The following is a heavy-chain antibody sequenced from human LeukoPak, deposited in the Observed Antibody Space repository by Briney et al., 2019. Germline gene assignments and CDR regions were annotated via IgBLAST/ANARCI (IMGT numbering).Heavy chain of an antibody. V-gene: IGHV3-53*01. CDR3: AKDRRGNAPRGAFDI. Sequence: HPGGSLRLSCAASGFTVSSNYMSWVRQAPGKGLEWVSVIYSGGSTYYADSVKGRFTISRDNSKNTLYLQMNSLRAEDTAVYYCAKDRRGNAPRGAFDIWGQGTMVTVSS. D-gene: IGHD1-1*01. CDR2: IYSGGST. CDR1: GFTVSSNY. J-gene: IGHJ3*02.